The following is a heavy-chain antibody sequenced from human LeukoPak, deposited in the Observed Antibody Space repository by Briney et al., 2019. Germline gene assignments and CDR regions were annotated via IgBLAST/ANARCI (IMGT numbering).Heavy chain of an antibody. J-gene: IGHJ4*02. D-gene: IGHD3-9*01. V-gene: IGHV3-48*01. CDR1: GFTFSSYS. CDR3: ARVGSAGWN. Sequence: GGSLRLSCAASGFTFSSYSMKWVRQAPGKGLEWVSHISGSSNTIYYADSVKGRLIISRDKAKNSLYLQMNSLSAEDTAVYFCARVGSAGWNWGQGTLVTVSS. CDR2: ISGSSNTI.